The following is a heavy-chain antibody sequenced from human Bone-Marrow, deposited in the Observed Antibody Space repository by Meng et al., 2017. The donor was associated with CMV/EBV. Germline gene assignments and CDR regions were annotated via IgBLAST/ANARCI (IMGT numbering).Heavy chain of an antibody. V-gene: IGHV3-7*01. Sequence: GESLKISCAASGFTFSSYWMSWVRQAPGKGLEWVANIKQDGSEKYYVDSVKGRFTISRDNAKNSLYLQMNSLRAEDTAVYYCARDGVVTPLDYWVQGPLVTVSS. CDR2: IKQDGSEK. J-gene: IGHJ4*02. D-gene: IGHD4-23*01. CDR1: GFTFSSYW. CDR3: ARDGVVTPLDY.